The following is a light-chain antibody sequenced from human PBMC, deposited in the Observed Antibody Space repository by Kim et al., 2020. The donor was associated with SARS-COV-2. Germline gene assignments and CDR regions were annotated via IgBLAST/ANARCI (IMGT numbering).Light chain of an antibody. CDR3: GTWDSSLSAVV. CDR2: DNN. V-gene: IGLV1-51*01. CDR1: DSNIGTND. J-gene: IGLJ2*01. Sequence: QLVLTQPPSVSAAPGQKVIISCSGSDSNIGTNDVSWFQQFPGTAPKLLIYDNNRRPSGTPDRFSGSKSATSATLDITELQTGDEADYHCGTWDSSLSAVVFGGGTKVTVL.